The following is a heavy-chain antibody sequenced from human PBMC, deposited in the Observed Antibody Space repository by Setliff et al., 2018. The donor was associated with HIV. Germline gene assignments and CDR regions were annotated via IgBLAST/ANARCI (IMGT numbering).Heavy chain of an antibody. D-gene: IGHD6-19*01. J-gene: IGHJ4*02. CDR3: ARGRRSSGWYVYH. CDR1: GGSISSGSYY. Sequence: SETLSLTCTVSGGSISSGSYYWSWIRQPAGKGLEWIGHIYTSGRTNYNPSLKSRVTISVDTSTTQFPLRLSPVTAADTAVYYCARGRRSSGWYVYHWGQGTLVTVSS. CDR2: IYTSGRT. V-gene: IGHV4-61*09.